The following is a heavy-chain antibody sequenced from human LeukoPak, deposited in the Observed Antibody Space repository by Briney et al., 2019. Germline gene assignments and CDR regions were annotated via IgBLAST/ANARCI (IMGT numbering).Heavy chain of an antibody. CDR1: GFTFSSYS. J-gene: IGHJ4*02. CDR3: ARDLYGQLPYNADY. V-gene: IGHV3-21*01. D-gene: IGHD2-2*02. Sequence: PGGSPRLPCAASGFTFSSYSMNWVRQAPGKGLEWVSSISSSSYIYYADSVKGRFTISRDNAKNSLYLQMNSLRAEDTAVYYCARDLYGQLPYNADYWGQGTLVTVSS. CDR2: ISSSSYI.